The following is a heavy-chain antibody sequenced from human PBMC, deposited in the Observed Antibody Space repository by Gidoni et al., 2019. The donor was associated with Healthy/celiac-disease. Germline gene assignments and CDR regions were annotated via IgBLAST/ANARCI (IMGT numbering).Heavy chain of an antibody. Sequence: QVQLVQSGAEVTKPGSSVKVFCKASGGTFSSYAISWVRQAPGQGLEWMGGIITIVGTANYAQKFQGRVTITADESTSTAYMELSSLRSEDTAVYYCARDLSLGYCSGGSCYQGYYYYGMDVWGQGTTVTVSS. CDR2: IITIVGTA. D-gene: IGHD2-15*01. CDR3: ARDLSLGYCSGGSCYQGYYYYGMDV. J-gene: IGHJ6*02. CDR1: GGTFSSYA. V-gene: IGHV1-69*01.